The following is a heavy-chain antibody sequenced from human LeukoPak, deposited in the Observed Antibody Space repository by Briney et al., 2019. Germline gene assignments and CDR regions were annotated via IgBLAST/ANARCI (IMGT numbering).Heavy chain of an antibody. V-gene: IGHV3-11*04. CDR2: ISSSDSTI. Sequence: PGGSLRLSCAASGFTFSDYYMSWIRQAPGKWLEWVSYISSSDSTIYYADSVKGRFTISRDNAKNSLYLQMNSLRAEDTAVYYCASVYDFWVLAYWGQGTLVTVSS. CDR1: GFTFSDYY. D-gene: IGHD3-3*01. CDR3: ASVYDFWVLAY. J-gene: IGHJ4*02.